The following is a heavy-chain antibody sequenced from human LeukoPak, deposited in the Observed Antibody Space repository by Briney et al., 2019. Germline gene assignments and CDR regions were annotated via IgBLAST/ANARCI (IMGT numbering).Heavy chain of an antibody. CDR1: EFTFSSYD. D-gene: IGHD6-19*01. Sequence: PGGSLRLSCAASEFTFSSYDMSWVRQAPGRGLEWDSAIGGGGTPYYADSVKGRFTISRDNSKNTLYLQMNSLRAEDTAVYYCAKDDHGGSGWRDYFDQWGQGTLVTVSS. CDR3: AKDDHGGSGWRDYFDQ. CDR2: IGGGGTP. V-gene: IGHV3-23*01. J-gene: IGHJ4*02.